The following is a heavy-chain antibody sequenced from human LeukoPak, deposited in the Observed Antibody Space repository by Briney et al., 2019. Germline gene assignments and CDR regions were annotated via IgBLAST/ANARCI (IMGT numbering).Heavy chain of an antibody. J-gene: IGHJ2*01. D-gene: IGHD3-22*01. V-gene: IGHV4-59*01. CDR1: GGSFSGYY. Sequence: SETLSLTCAVYGGSFSGYYWSWIRQPPGKGLEWIGYIYYSGSTNYNPSLKSRVTISVDTSKNQFSLKLSSVTAADTAVYYCARGDEYDSSGYYFYFDLWGRGTLVTVSS. CDR3: ARGDEYDSSGYYFYFDL. CDR2: IYYSGST.